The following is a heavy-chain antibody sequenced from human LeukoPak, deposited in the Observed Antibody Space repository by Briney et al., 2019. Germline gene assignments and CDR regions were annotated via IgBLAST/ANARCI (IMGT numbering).Heavy chain of an antibody. D-gene: IGHD4-17*01. Sequence: GGSLRLSCAASGFSFSSNWVHWVRQAPGKGLEWVSGINWNGGSTGYADSVKGRFTISRDNAKNSLYLQMNSLRAEDTALYYCAREHDYGDYGGLGFDYRGQGTLVTVSS. CDR3: AREHDYGDYGGLGFDY. CDR1: GFSFSSNW. CDR2: INWNGGST. J-gene: IGHJ4*02. V-gene: IGHV3-20*04.